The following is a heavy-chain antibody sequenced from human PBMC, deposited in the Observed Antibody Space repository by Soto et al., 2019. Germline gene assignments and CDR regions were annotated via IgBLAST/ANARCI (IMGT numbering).Heavy chain of an antibody. V-gene: IGHV3-30*18. CDR2: ISYDGSNK. CDR1: GFTFSSYG. D-gene: IGHD3-9*01. CDR3: AKEGKILRYFDWLFPPPELPDFDY. Sequence: GGSLRLSCAASGFTFSSYGMHWVRQAPGKGLEWVAVISYDGSNKYYADSVKGRFTISRDNSKNTLYLQMNSLRAEDTAVYYCAKEGKILRYFDWLFPPPELPDFDYWGQGTLVTVSS. J-gene: IGHJ4*02.